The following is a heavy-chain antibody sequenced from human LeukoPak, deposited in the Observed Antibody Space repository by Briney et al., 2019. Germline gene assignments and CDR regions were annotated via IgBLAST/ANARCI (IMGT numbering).Heavy chain of an antibody. J-gene: IGHJ4*02. CDR2: INPSGGST. Sequence: ASVKVSCKASGYTFTSYYMHWVRQAPGQGLEWMGIINPSGGSTSYAQKFQGRVTMTRDMSTSTVYMELSSLRSEDTAVYYCARDQSYDYVWGSYRPLTGGFDYWGQGTLVTVSS. CDR3: ARDQSYDYVWGSYRPLTGGFDY. V-gene: IGHV1-46*01. D-gene: IGHD3-16*02. CDR1: GYTFTSYY.